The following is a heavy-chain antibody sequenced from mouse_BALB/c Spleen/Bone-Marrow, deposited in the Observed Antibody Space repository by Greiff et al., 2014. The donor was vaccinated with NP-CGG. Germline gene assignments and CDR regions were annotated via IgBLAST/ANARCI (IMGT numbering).Heavy chain of an antibody. Sequence: EVKLQESGGGLVQPGGSLKLSCAASGFGFSRYWMSWVRQAPGKGLEWIGEINPDSSTINYTPSLKDKFIISRDNAKNTLYLQMSKVRSEDTALYYCARLGYYGSSDYWGQGTTLTVSS. CDR3: ARLGYYGSSDY. D-gene: IGHD1-1*01. J-gene: IGHJ2*01. CDR2: INPDSSTI. CDR1: GFGFSRYW. V-gene: IGHV4-1*02.